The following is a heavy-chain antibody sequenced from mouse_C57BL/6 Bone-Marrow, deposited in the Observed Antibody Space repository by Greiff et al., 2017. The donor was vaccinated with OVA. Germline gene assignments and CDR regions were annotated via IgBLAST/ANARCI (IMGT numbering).Heavy chain of an antibody. CDR1: GYTFTSYW. CDR3: ARSSVVVPQGFAY. CDR2: IDPSDSYT. J-gene: IGHJ3*01. V-gene: IGHV1-50*01. Sequence: VQLQESGPELVKPGASVKLSCKASGYTFTSYWMQWVKQRPGQGLEWIGEIDPSDSYTNYNQKFKGKATLTVDTSSSTAYMQLSSLTSEDSAVYYCARSSVVVPQGFAYWGQGTLVTVSA. D-gene: IGHD1-1*01.